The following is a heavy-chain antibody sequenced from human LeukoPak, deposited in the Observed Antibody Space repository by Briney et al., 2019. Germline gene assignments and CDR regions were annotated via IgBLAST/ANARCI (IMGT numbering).Heavy chain of an antibody. D-gene: IGHD2-15*01. CDR1: GFTFSSYA. V-gene: IGHV3-23*01. CDR2: ISGSGGRT. Sequence: GGSLRLSCAGSGFTFSSYAMSWVRQAPGKGLEWVSGISGSGGRTYYADSVKGRFTISRDNSKNTLFLQMNRLRPEDAAVYYCAKAPVTTCRGAFCYPFDYWGLGTLVTVSS. CDR3: AKAPVTTCRGAFCYPFDY. J-gene: IGHJ4*02.